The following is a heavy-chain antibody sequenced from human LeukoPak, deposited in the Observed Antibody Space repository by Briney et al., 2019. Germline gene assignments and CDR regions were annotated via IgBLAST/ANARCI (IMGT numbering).Heavy chain of an antibody. V-gene: IGHV4-39*02. CDR1: GDSISSSGYY. D-gene: IGHD3-16*02. J-gene: IGHJ3*02. Sequence: SETLSLTCSVSGDSISSSGYYWVWVRQPPGKGLEWIGSISYSGSTHYNMSLRSRVALSLDTSKNQFSLKLSSVTAADTAVYYCARGYYDYVWGSYLDAFDIWGQGTMVTVSS. CDR3: ARGYYDYVWGSYLDAFDI. CDR2: ISYSGST.